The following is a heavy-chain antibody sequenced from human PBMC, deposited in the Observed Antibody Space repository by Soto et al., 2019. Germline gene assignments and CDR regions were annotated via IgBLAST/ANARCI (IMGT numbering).Heavy chain of an antibody. CDR1: GFTFRNYG. Sequence: QVQLVESGGGVVQPGRSLRLSCAASGFTFRNYGMHWVRQAPGKGLEWVAAIWYDGNNKFYADSVKGRFTISRDNSKNTLYLQMNSLRAEDTAVYYCARGSGSLDYWGQGTLVTVSS. J-gene: IGHJ4*02. CDR3: ARGSGSLDY. V-gene: IGHV3-33*01. D-gene: IGHD3-10*01. CDR2: IWYDGNNK.